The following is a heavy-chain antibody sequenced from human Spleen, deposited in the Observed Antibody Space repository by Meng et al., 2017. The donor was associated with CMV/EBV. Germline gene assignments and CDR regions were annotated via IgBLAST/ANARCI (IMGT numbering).Heavy chain of an antibody. V-gene: IGHV4-59*01. CDR1: GDSISGYY. J-gene: IGHJ5*02. D-gene: IGHD3-3*01. Sequence: SETLSLTCTVSGDSISGYYWSWIRQPPGKGLEWIGYIYSSGSTNYNPSLKSRVTISVDTSKNQFSLKVSSVTAADTAVYYCASTAGGYYDFWSGWFDPWGQGTLVTVSS. CDR2: IYSSGST. CDR3: ASTAGGYYDFWSGWFDP.